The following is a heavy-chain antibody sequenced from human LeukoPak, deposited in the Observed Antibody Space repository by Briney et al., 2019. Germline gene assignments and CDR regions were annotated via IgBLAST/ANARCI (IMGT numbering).Heavy chain of an antibody. Sequence: GGSLRLSCAASGFTFSSYSMNWVRQAPGKGLEWVSSISSSSSYIYYADSVKGRFTISRDNAKNSLYLQMNSLRAEDTAVYYCARAPLPYFVWLSSGIAVAGTWETFDYWGQGTLVTVSS. CDR3: ARAPLPYFVWLSSGIAVAGTWETFDY. D-gene: IGHD6-19*01. J-gene: IGHJ4*02. CDR1: GFTFSSYS. V-gene: IGHV3-21*01. CDR2: ISSSSSYI.